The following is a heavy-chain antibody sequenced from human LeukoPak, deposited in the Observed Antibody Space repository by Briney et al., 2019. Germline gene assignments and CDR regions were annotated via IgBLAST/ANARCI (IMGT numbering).Heavy chain of an antibody. J-gene: IGHJ6*03. CDR1: GGSISSTNW. CDR3: ARDYSSGWYSSGGYMDV. D-gene: IGHD6-19*01. Sequence: SETLSLTCAVSGGSISSTNWWSWVRQPPGKGLEWIGEIYRSGTTNYKPSLKSRVTISVDKSKNQFSLKLSSVTAADTAVYYCARDYSSGWYSSGGYMDVWGKGTTVTVSS. V-gene: IGHV4-4*02. CDR2: IYRSGTT.